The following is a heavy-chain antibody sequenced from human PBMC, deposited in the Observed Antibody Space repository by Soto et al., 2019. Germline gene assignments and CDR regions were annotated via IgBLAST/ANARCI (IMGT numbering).Heavy chain of an antibody. V-gene: IGHV4-39*01. D-gene: IGHD3-22*01. CDR3: ASSTFCYEHETSGYYGFNN. CDR1: GGSISSSGYY. CDR2: ISFKGTT. Sequence: PSETLSLTCTVSGGSISSSGYYWGWIRQPPGRGLEWIGSISFKGTTYSSPSPQSPAPRPVNRPKNRFPLNVRSVTPADRAVFYWASSTFCYEHETSGYYGFNNGGQGTLATVPS. J-gene: IGHJ4*02.